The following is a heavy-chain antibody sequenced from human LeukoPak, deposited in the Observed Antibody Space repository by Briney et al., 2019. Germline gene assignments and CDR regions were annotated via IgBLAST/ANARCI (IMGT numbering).Heavy chain of an antibody. D-gene: IGHD1-26*01. CDR1: GYTLTELS. CDR3: ATNQGGAFDI. CDR2: FDPEDGET. V-gene: IGHV1-24*01. Sequence: GASVKVSCKVSGYTLTELSMHWVRQAPGKGLEWMGGFDPEDGETIYAQKFQGRVTTTEDTSTDTAYMELSSLRSEDTAVYYCATNQGGAFDIWGQGTMVTVSS. J-gene: IGHJ3*02.